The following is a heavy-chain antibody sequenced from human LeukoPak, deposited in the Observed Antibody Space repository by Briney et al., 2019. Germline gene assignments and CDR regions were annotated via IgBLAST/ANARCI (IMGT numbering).Heavy chain of an antibody. CDR1: GGSFSGYY. J-gene: IGHJ5*02. CDR3: ARGLVDPLIWFDP. D-gene: IGHD1-26*01. CDR2: INHSGST. Sequence: SETLSLACAVYGGSFSGYYWSWIRQPPGKGLEWIGEINHSGSTNYNPSLKSRVTISVDTSKNQFSLKLSSVTAADTAVYYCARGLVDPLIWFDPWGQGTLVTVSS. V-gene: IGHV4-34*01.